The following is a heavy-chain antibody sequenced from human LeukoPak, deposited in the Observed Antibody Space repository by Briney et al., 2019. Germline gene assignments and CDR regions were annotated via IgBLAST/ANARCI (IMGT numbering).Heavy chain of an antibody. J-gene: IGHJ4*02. CDR2: IYYSGTT. V-gene: IGHV4-31*03. CDR3: ARGGRDYYDSSGYYRPFDY. CDR1: GGSISSGGYY. D-gene: IGHD3-22*01. Sequence: KTSETLSLTCTVSGGSISSGGYYWNWIRQHPGKGLEWIGYIYYSGTTYYNSSLKSRVTISVDTSKNQFSLKLSSVTAADTAVYYCARGGRDYYDSSGYYRPFDYWGQGTLVTVSS.